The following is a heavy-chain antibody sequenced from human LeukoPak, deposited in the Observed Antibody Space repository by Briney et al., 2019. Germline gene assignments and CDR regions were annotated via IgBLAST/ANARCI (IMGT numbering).Heavy chain of an antibody. Sequence: GGSLRLSCAASGFTFSDYYMSWIRQAPGKGLEWVSYITSSTSYTNYADSVKGRFTVSRDNVKNSLYLQMSSLRAEDTAVFYCARVTGSYSFDSWGQGTLVTVSS. CDR3: ARVTGSYSFDS. V-gene: IGHV3-11*05. D-gene: IGHD3-10*01. J-gene: IGHJ4*02. CDR1: GFTFSDYY. CDR2: ITSSTSYT.